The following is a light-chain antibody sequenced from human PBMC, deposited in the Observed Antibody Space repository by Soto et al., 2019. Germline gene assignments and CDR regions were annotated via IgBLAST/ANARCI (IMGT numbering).Light chain of an antibody. CDR1: QTITPTF. Sequence: EIVLTQSPGTLSLSPGERATLSYRASQTITPTFLAWCQQKPGQAPRLLIYGASSRATDIPDRFSGSGSGTDFNLTISKLEPEDFAVYYCQQFGVSPTFGGGTKVDI. CDR2: GAS. J-gene: IGKJ4*01. V-gene: IGKV3-20*01. CDR3: QQFGVSPT.